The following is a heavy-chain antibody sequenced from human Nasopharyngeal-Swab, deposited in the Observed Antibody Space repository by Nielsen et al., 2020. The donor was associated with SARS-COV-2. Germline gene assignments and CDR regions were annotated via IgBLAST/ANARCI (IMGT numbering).Heavy chain of an antibody. J-gene: IGHJ4*02. Sequence: GESLKISCAASVFTFNSYAMSWVRQAPGKGLEWVSAISGSGGSTYYADSVKGRFTISRDNSKNTLYLQMNSLRAEDTAVYYCAKEMGYSIDWGQGTLVTVSS. D-gene: IGHD2-8*01. CDR2: ISGSGGST. V-gene: IGHV3-23*01. CDR3: AKEMGYSID. CDR1: VFTFNSYA.